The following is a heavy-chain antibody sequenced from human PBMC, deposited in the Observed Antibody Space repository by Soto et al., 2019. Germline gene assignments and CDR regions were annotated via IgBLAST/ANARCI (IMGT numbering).Heavy chain of an antibody. CDR1: GFTFSSYD. J-gene: IGHJ6*02. D-gene: IGHD2-15*01. V-gene: IGHV3-13*01. Sequence: GGSLRLSCAASGFTFSSYDMHWVRQATGKGLEWVSAIGTAGDTYYPGSVKGRFTISRENAKNSLYLQMNSLRAEDTAVYYCARDPSIXXXXXXXXYYYDMDVWGQGTTVTVSS. CDR3: ARDPSIXXXXXXXXYYYDMDV. CDR2: IGTAGDT.